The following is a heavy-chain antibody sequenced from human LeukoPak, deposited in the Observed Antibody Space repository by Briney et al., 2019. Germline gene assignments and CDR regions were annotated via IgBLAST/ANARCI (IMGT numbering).Heavy chain of an antibody. V-gene: IGHV3-23*01. Sequence: GGSLRLSCEASGFTFSSYAMSRVRQAPGKGLEWVSGISTNGGSTSYADSVKGRLTISRDNPRNMLYMEMNSLRAEDTAVYYCLNMGAEILPYWGQGTLVTVSS. D-gene: IGHD3-9*01. CDR3: LNMGAEILPY. CDR2: ISTNGGST. CDR1: GFTFSSYA. J-gene: IGHJ4*02.